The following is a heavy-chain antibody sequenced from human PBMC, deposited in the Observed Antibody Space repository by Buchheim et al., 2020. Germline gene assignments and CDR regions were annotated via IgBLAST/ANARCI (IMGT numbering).Heavy chain of an antibody. Sequence: QVQLVESGGGVVQPGRSLRLSCAASGFIFSTYGMHWVRQAPGKGLEWVAVISSDGSNKYYVDSVKGRFTLSRDNSKDTLCLQMNSLRAEDTAVYYCATASSWFFFDYWGQGTL. J-gene: IGHJ4*02. CDR2: ISSDGSNK. CDR1: GFIFSTYG. CDR3: ATASSWFFFDY. D-gene: IGHD6-13*01. V-gene: IGHV3-30*03.